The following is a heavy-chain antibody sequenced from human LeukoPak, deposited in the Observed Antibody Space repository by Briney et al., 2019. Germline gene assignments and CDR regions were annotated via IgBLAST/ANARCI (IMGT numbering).Heavy chain of an antibody. CDR3: AQGFSSGWYPN. Sequence: GGSLRLSCAVSGFSVNSFGMSWVRQAPGKGLEWISAISINGETTWYADSVKGRFIISRDNSKNALYLQLSSLRVDDTAVYYCAQGFSSGWYPNWGQGSLVSVSS. D-gene: IGHD6-19*01. CDR2: ISINGETT. V-gene: IGHV3-23*01. J-gene: IGHJ4*02. CDR1: GFSVNSFG.